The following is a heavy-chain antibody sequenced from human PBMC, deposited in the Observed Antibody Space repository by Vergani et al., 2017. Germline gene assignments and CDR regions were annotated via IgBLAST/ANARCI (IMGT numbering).Heavy chain of an antibody. Sequence: QVQLQQWGAGLLKPSETLSLTCAVYGGSFSGYYWSWIRQPPGKGLEWIGEINHSGSTNYNPSLKSRVTISVDTSKNQFSLKLSSVTAADTAVYYCARGIDIARTFYDWGQGTLVTVSS. CDR2: INHSGST. V-gene: IGHV4-34*01. D-gene: IGHD1-14*01. J-gene: IGHJ4*02. CDR3: ARGIDIARTFYD. CDR1: GGSFSGYY.